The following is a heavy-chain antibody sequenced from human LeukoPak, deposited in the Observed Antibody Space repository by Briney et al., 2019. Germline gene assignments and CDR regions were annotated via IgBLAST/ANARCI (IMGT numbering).Heavy chain of an antibody. D-gene: IGHD3-10*01. Sequence: SETLSLTCAVYGGSFSGYYWSWIRQPPGKGLEWIGEINHSGSTNYNPSLKSRVTISVDTSQNQLSLKLSSVTATDTAVYYCARTMVRGVTYYYFGMDVWGQGTTVTVSS. V-gene: IGHV4-34*01. J-gene: IGHJ6*02. CDR3: ARTMVRGVTYYYFGMDV. CDR2: INHSGST. CDR1: GGSFSGYY.